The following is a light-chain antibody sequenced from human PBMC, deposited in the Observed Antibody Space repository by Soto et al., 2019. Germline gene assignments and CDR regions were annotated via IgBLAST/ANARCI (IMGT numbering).Light chain of an antibody. J-gene: IGKJ1*01. CDR2: GAS. Sequence: EIVRTQSPATLSVSPGERATLSCRASQTVIRNLAWYQQKPGQTPRLLIFGASTRATGIPDRFIGSGSGTDFTLTISRLEPEDFAVYCCQQFDGSLWTFGQGTKVDIK. CDR1: QTVIRN. CDR3: QQFDGSLWT. V-gene: IGKV3-15*01.